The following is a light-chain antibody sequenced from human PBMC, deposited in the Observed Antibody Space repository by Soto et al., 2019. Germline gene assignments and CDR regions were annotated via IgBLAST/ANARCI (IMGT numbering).Light chain of an antibody. CDR3: AAWDDSLSAL. CDR1: SSNIGRNY. J-gene: IGLJ1*01. V-gene: IGLV1-47*01. Sequence: QSALTQPPSASGTPGQKVTISCSGSSSNIGRNYVYWYRQLPGTAPKLLIYRNYERPSGVPDRFSGSKSGTSASLAISGLRSEDEADYYCAAWDDSLSALFGTGTKVTVL. CDR2: RNY.